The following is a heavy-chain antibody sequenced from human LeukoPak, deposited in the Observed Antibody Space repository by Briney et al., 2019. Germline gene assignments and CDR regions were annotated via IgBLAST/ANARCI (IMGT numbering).Heavy chain of an antibody. CDR1: GFTFSSFE. V-gene: IGHV3-48*03. Sequence: PGGSLRFSCAASGFTFSSFEVNWVRQAPGKGLEWVSYITSSGSTIYYADSVKGRFTISRDNAKNSLYLQMNSLRVEDTAVYYCAVAYCGVDCYGYYLDSWGQGTLVTVYS. D-gene: IGHD2-21*02. CDR2: ITSSGSTI. CDR3: AVAYCGVDCYGYYLDS. J-gene: IGHJ4*02.